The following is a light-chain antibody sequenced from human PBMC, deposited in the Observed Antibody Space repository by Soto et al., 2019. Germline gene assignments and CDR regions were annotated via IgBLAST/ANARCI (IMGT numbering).Light chain of an antibody. J-gene: IGLJ3*02. CDR1: SSNIGAGYD. V-gene: IGLV1-40*01. CDR3: QSYDSSLSGWV. Sequence: QLVLTQPPSVSGAPGQRVTISCTGSSSNIGAGYDVHWYQQLPGTAPKLLIYGNSNRPSGVPDRLSGSKSGTSASLAITGLQAEDEADYYCQSYDSSLSGWVFGGGTEVTVL. CDR2: GNS.